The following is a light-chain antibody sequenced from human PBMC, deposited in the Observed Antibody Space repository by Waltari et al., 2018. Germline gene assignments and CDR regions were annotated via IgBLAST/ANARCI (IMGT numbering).Light chain of an antibody. CDR2: DNS. J-gene: IGLJ1*01. V-gene: IGLV3-21*02. CDR1: NIGSKS. Sequence: GQTARITCGGNNIGSKSVHWYQQKPGQAPVLVVYDNSDRPSGIPERFSGSNSGNTATLTISRVEAGDEADYYCQVWDITSDHFVFGTGTKVTVL. CDR3: QVWDITSDHFV.